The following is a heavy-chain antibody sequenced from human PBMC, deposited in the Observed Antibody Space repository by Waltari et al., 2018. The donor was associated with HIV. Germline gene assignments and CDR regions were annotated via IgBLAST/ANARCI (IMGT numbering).Heavy chain of an antibody. Sequence: QVQLQESGPGLVKPSETLSLTCTVSGGSISSYYWSWIRQPPGKGLEWSGYSYYSGSNNDNPSLKSLVTRSVDTSKSQFSLKLSSVTAADTAVYYCARDYYDSSGYYYGYSPWGQGTLVTVSS. CDR3: ARDYYDSSGYYYGYSP. D-gene: IGHD3-22*01. V-gene: IGHV4-59*01. CDR2: SYYSGSN. CDR1: GGSISSYY. J-gene: IGHJ5*02.